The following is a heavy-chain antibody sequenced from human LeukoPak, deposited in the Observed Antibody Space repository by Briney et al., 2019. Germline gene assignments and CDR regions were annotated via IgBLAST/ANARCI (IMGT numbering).Heavy chain of an antibody. CDR1: AYTSPNYV. V-gene: IGHV1-18*01. J-gene: IGHJ6*03. D-gene: IGHD2-2*01. CDR2: ISTYNGNT. Sequence: ASVKVSCKASAYTSPNYVITWVRQAPGRGLEWMGWISTYNGNTQYAQKFQGRVTMTTDTPTKTVYMDLRSLRSNDTAVYYCALPAKGAYFYYYMEVWGKGTTVTVSS. CDR3: ALPAKGAYFYYYMEV.